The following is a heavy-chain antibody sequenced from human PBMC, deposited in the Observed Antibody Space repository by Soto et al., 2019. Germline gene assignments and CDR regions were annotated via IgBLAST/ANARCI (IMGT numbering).Heavy chain of an antibody. V-gene: IGHV2-5*02. CDR3: AHRTVGARNFGGFDP. D-gene: IGHD1-26*01. CDR2: IYWDDDK. CDR1: GFSLSTSGVG. Sequence: QITLKESGPTLVKPTQTLTLTCTFSGFSLSTSGVGVGWIRQPPGKALEWLALIYWDDDKRYSPSLKSRLTITKDTSKNQVVRTMTNMDPVDTATYYCAHRTVGARNFGGFDPWGQGTLVTVSS. J-gene: IGHJ5*02.